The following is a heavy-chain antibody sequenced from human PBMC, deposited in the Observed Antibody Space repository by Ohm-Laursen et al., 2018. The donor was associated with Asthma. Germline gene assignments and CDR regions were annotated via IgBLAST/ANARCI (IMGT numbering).Heavy chain of an antibody. D-gene: IGHD4-23*01. CDR3: AKDLWADYGGNSSDY. Sequence: SLRLSCSASGLSLSTYWMTWVRQGPGKGPEWVAHIKEDGSETSYLDSLKGRMTISRDNAKNSVYLQMNSLRAEDTAVYYCAKDLWADYGGNSSDYWGQGTLVTVSS. CDR2: IKEDGSET. CDR1: GLSLSTYW. J-gene: IGHJ4*02. V-gene: IGHV3-7*05.